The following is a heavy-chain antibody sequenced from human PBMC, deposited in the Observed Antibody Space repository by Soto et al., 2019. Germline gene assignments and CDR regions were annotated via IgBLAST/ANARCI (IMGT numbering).Heavy chain of an antibody. Sequence: GGSLRLSCAASGFTVSSNYMSWVRQAPGKGLEWVSVIYSGGSTYYADSVKGRFTISRDNSKNTLYLQMNSLRAEDTAVYYCARALRDFWGYYYYYMDVWGKGTTVTVSS. V-gene: IGHV3-66*01. D-gene: IGHD3-3*01. CDR1: GFTVSSNY. CDR2: IYSGGST. J-gene: IGHJ6*03. CDR3: ARALRDFWGYYYYYMDV.